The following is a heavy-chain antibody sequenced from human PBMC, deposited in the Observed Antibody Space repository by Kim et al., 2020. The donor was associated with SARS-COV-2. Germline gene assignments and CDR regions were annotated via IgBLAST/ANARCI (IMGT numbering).Heavy chain of an antibody. CDR2: GST. D-gene: IGHD1-26*01. J-gene: IGHJ4*02. Sequence: GSTYYADSVKGRFTISRDNSKNTLYLQMNSLRAEDTAVYYCAKEVGRSYYWGQGTLVTVSS. V-gene: IGHV3-23*01. CDR3: AKEVGRSYY.